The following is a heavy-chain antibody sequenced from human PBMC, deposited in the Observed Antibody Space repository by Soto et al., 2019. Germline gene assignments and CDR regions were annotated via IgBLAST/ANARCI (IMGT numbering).Heavy chain of an antibody. CDR1: GFTFSSYA. V-gene: IGHV3-23*01. Sequence: PGGSLRLSCAASGFTFSSYAMSWVRQAPGKGLEWVSAISGSGGSTYYADSVKGRFTISRDNSKNTLYLQMNSLRAEDTAVYYCAKDGPSYGYYYYYGMDGWGQGTTVTVAS. CDR2: ISGSGGST. D-gene: IGHD5-18*01. CDR3: AKDGPSYGYYYYYGMDG. J-gene: IGHJ6*02.